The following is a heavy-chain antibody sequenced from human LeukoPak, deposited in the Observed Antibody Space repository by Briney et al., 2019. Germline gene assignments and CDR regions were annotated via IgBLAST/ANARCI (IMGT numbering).Heavy chain of an antibody. J-gene: IGHJ5*02. Sequence: SGGSLRLSCAASGFTFSTYAMHWVRQAPGKGLEWVAVISYDGRNTYYADSVKGRFTISRDNSKNTPYLQMNSLRAEGTAVYYCARGGEYYGSGSYRWFDPWGQGTLVTVSS. CDR1: GFTFSTYA. CDR2: ISYDGRNT. V-gene: IGHV3-30*04. CDR3: ARGGEYYGSGSYRWFDP. D-gene: IGHD3-10*01.